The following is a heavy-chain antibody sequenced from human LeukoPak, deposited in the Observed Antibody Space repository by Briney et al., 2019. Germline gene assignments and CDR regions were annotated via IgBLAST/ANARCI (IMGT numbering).Heavy chain of an antibody. CDR3: ARNSVAASRFAWFDP. Sequence: GASVTVSFTASGYTFTSYAMRWVRQAPGQRLEWMGWINAGNGNTKYSQKFQGRVTITRDTSASTAYMELSSLRSEDTAVYYCARNSVAASRFAWFDPWGQGTLVTVSS. J-gene: IGHJ5*02. CDR2: INAGNGNT. D-gene: IGHD6-6*01. CDR1: GYTFTSYA. V-gene: IGHV1-3*01.